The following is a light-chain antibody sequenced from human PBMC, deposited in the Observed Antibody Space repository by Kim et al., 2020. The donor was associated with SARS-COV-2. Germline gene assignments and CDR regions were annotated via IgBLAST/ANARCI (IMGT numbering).Light chain of an antibody. CDR1: KLRNKY. CDR3: QAWDSSTAV. J-gene: IGLJ2*01. V-gene: IGLV3-1*01. CDR2: QDN. Sequence: VSPGKTASITCSGYKLRNKYACWYQQKPGQSPVLVIYQDNKRPSGIPERFSGSNSGNTATLTIRGTQAMDEADYYCQAWDSSTAVFGGGTKVTVL.